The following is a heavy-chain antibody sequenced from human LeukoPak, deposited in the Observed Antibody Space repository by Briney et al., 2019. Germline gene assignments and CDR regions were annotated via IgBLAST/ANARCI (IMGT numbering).Heavy chain of an antibody. Sequence: PGGSLRLSCAASGFTFSSYAMSWVRQAPGKGLEWVSAISGSGGSTYYADSVKGRFTISRDNSKSTLYLQMNSLRAEDTAVYYCAKSFSGWYYYMDVWGKGTTVTVSS. CDR3: AKSFSGWYYYMDV. CDR1: GFTFSSYA. D-gene: IGHD6-19*01. J-gene: IGHJ6*03. V-gene: IGHV3-23*01. CDR2: ISGSGGST.